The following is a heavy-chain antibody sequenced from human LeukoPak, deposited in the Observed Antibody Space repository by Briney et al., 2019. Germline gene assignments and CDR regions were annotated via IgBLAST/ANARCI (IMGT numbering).Heavy chain of an antibody. CDR3: ATDLGYFDWLLTDS. CDR1: GYTLSELS. J-gene: IGHJ4*02. CDR2: FNPEDGDT. Sequence: ASAKVSCKVSGYTLSELSMHWVRQAPGKGLEWMGGFNPEDGDTIYAQNFQGRLTMTEDTSTDTAYMELSSLRSEDTAVYYCATDLGYFDWLLTDSWGQGALVTV. V-gene: IGHV1-24*01. D-gene: IGHD3-9*01.